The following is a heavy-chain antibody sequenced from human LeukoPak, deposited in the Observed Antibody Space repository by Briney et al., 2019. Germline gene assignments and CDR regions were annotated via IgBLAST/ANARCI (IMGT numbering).Heavy chain of an antibody. CDR3: AKATMVRGVINYYYYGMDV. Sequence: GGSLRLSCAASGFTFSSYGMHWVRQAPGKGLEWVAVISYDGSNKYYADSVKGRFTISRDNSKSTLYLQMNSLRAEDTAVYYCAKATMVRGVINYYYYGMDVWGQGTTVTVSS. CDR2: ISYDGSNK. CDR1: GFTFSSYG. D-gene: IGHD3-10*01. V-gene: IGHV3-30*18. J-gene: IGHJ6*02.